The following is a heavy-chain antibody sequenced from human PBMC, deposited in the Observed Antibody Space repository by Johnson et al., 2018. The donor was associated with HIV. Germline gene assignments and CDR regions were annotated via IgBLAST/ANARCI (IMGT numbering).Heavy chain of an antibody. Sequence: QVQLVESGGGVVQPGRSLRLSCAASGFTFSSYAMHWVRQAPGKALAWVAIISYDGSNKYYADSVKGRFTISRDNSKNTVYLQMNSLRAEDKAIYYCAKDRFSGYAFSGAFDIWGQGTMVTVSS. CDR3: AKDRFSGYAFSGAFDI. CDR2: ISYDGSNK. J-gene: IGHJ3*02. V-gene: IGHV3-30*04. D-gene: IGHD5-12*01. CDR1: GFTFSSYA.